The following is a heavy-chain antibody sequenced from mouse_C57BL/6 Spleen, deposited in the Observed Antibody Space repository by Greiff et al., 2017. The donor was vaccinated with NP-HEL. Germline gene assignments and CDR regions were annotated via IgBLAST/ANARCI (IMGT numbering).Heavy chain of an antibody. CDR3: TNPSYGNYYAMDY. J-gene: IGHJ4*01. D-gene: IGHD2-10*01. CDR2: IDPEDGDT. Sequence: VQLQQSGAELVRPGASVKLSCTASGFNIKDYYMHWVKQRPEQGLEWIGRIDPEDGDTEYAPKFQGKATMTADTSSNTAYLQLSSLTSEDTAVYYCTNPSYGNYYAMDYWGQGTSVTVSS. V-gene: IGHV14-1*01. CDR1: GFNIKDYY.